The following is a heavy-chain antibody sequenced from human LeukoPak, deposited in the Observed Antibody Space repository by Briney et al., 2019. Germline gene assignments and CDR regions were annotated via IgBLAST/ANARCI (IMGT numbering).Heavy chain of an antibody. D-gene: IGHD6-13*01. CDR2: ISGSGGST. CDR1: GFTFSSYA. Sequence: GGSLRLSCAASGFTFSSYAMSWVRQAPGKGLEWVSAISGSGGSTYYADSVKGRFTISRDNPKNTLYLQMNSLRAEDTAVYYCAKDPGFQQQLAHFDYWGQGTLVTVSS. CDR3: AKDPGFQQQLAHFDY. J-gene: IGHJ4*02. V-gene: IGHV3-23*01.